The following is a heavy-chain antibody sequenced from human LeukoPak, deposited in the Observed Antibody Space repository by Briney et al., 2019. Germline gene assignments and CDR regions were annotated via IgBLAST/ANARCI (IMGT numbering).Heavy chain of an antibody. Sequence: SETLSLTCAVYGGSFSGYYWSWIRQPPGKGLEWIGEINHSGSTNYNPSLKSRVTILVDTSKNQSSLKLRSVTAADTAVYYCARGGVVVPAANPALDYWGQGTLVTVSS. CDR3: ARGGVVVPAANPALDY. CDR1: GGSFSGYY. CDR2: INHSGST. V-gene: IGHV4-34*01. J-gene: IGHJ4*02. D-gene: IGHD2-2*01.